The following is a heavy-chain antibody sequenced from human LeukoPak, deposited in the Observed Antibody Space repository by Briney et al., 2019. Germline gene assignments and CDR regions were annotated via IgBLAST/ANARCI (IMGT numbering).Heavy chain of an antibody. D-gene: IGHD1-14*01. CDR1: GGSFSGYY. CDR3: ARRKLGAAFDI. Sequence: PSETLSLTCAVYGGSFSGYYWSWIRQPPGKGPEWIGEINHSGSTNYNPSLKSRVTISVDTSKNQFSLKLSSVTAADTAVYYCARRKLGAAFDIWGQGTMVTVSS. CDR2: INHSGST. J-gene: IGHJ3*02. V-gene: IGHV4-34*01.